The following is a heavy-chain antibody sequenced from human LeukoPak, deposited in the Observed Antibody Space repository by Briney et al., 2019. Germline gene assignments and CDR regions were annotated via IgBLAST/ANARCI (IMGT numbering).Heavy chain of an antibody. CDR3: AREATWGNWYFDV. J-gene: IGHJ2*01. V-gene: IGHV3-33*08. D-gene: IGHD3-16*01. Sequence: PGRSLRLSCEASGFALSSHGMHWVRQVPGKGLEWVAVIGNTGLAKYFAEFAKGRFTISRDNSRNTLYLETNDLRQEDTGVYYCAREATWGNWYFDVWGRGTLVTVSS. CDR1: GFALSSHG. CDR2: IGNTGLAK.